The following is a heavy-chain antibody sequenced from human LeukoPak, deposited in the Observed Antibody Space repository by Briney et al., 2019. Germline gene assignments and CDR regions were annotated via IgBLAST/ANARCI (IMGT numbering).Heavy chain of an antibody. CDR3: AKDSRSYSSSWYVHWFDP. D-gene: IGHD6-13*01. CDR1: GFTFDDYA. CDR2: ISWNSGSI. Sequence: GRSLRLSCAASGFTFDDYAMHWVRQAPGKGLEWVSGISWNSGSIGYADSVKGRFTISRDNAKNSLYLQMNSLRAEDTALYYRAKDSRSYSSSWYVHWFDPWGQGTLVTVSS. J-gene: IGHJ5*02. V-gene: IGHV3-9*01.